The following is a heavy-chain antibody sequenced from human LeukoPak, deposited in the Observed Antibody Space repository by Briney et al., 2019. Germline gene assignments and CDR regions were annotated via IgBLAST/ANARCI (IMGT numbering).Heavy chain of an antibody. CDR2: INQNGRET. D-gene: IGHD2-15*01. CDR3: TRDEAAATN. CDR1: GFTFNSFW. J-gene: IGHJ4*02. V-gene: IGHV3-7*01. Sequence: AGGSLRLFWAGSGFTFNSFWISWVRQAPGKGPEWVANINQNGRETHYVDSVKGRFTISRDNAKSSLYLQMNSLRAEDTAVYYCTRDEAAATNWGQGALVIVSS.